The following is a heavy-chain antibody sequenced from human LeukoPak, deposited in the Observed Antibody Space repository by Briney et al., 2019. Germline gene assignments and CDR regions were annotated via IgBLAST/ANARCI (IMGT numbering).Heavy chain of an antibody. CDR1: GYTFTGYY. CDR3: ARVLVVPAAYRGWFDP. Sequence: ASVKVSCKASGYTFTGYYMHWVRQAPGQGLEWMGWINPNSGGTNYAQRFQGRVTMTRDTSISTAYMELSRLRSDDTAVYYCARVLVVPAAYRGWFDPWGQGTLVTVSS. V-gene: IGHV1-2*02. CDR2: INPNSGGT. D-gene: IGHD2-2*01. J-gene: IGHJ5*02.